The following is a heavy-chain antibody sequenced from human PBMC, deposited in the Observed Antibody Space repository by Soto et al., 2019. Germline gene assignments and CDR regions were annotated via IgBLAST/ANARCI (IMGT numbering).Heavy chain of an antibody. CDR2: MNPNTGNS. J-gene: IGHJ4*02. Sequence: XSVKVSFKASGYTFTSYDIYWVRQATGQGLEWMGWMNPNTGNSAYAQKFQGRVTVTSDTSINTVHMELNSLRSEDTAVYYCARRAETNGWNGFGADKYYFDFWGQGTLVTVSS. CDR3: ARRAETNGWNGFGADKYYFDF. D-gene: IGHD1-1*01. V-gene: IGHV1-8*01. CDR1: GYTFTSYD.